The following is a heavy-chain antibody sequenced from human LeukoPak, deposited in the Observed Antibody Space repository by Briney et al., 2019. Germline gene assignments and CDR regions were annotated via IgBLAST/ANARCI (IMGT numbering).Heavy chain of an antibody. CDR1: GGSISSYY. CDR2: IYYSGST. Sequence: SETLSLTCTVSGGSISSYYWSWIRQPPGKGLEWIGYIYYSGSTNYNPSLKSRVTISVDTSKNQFSLKLSSVTAADTAVYYCASGGYYGDFPGGYWGQGTLVTVSS. D-gene: IGHD4-17*01. CDR3: ASGGYYGDFPGGY. J-gene: IGHJ4*02. V-gene: IGHV4-59*08.